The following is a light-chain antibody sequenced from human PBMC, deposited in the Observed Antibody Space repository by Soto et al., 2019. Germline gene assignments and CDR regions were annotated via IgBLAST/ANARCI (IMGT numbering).Light chain of an antibody. CDR1: ESVRTS. J-gene: IGKJ5*01. V-gene: IGKV3-11*01. CDR2: GAS. Sequence: ETVLTQSPGTLSLSPGERVTLSCRASESVRTSLAWYQQKPGQAPSLLIYGASKRATGIPARFSGSGSGTDFTLTISSLEPEDFAVYFCQQHNNWPTFGQGTRLEIK. CDR3: QQHNNWPT.